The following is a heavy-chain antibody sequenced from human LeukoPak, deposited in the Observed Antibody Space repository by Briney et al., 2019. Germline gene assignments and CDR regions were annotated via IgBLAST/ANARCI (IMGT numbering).Heavy chain of an antibody. CDR1: GGSVSSGTYY. V-gene: IGHV4-61*01. J-gene: IGHJ4*02. CDR3: AYGGDY. CDR2: IYYSGST. Sequence: SETLSLTCTVSGGSVSSGTYYWNWIRQPPGKGLEWIGYIYYSGSTNYNPSLKSRATISIDGSKNQFSLKLSYVTAADTAVYYCAYGGDYWGQGTLVTVSS. D-gene: IGHD4-17*01.